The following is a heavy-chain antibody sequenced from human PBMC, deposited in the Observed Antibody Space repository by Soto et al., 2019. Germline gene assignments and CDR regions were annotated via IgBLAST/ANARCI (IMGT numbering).Heavy chain of an antibody. J-gene: IGHJ6*03. Sequence: ASVKVSCKASGYTFTSYAMHWLRQAPGQRLEWMGWINAGNGNTKYSQKFQGRVTITRDTSASTAYMELSNLRSEDTAVYYCARGGEGYYYYYMDVWGKGTTVTVSS. CDR1: GYTFTSYA. V-gene: IGHV1-3*01. D-gene: IGHD3-10*01. CDR2: INAGNGNT. CDR3: ARGGEGYYYYYMDV.